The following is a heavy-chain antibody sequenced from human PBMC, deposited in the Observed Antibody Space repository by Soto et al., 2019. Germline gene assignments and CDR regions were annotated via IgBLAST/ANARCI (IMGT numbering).Heavy chain of an antibody. CDR3: ARRSARQRWFDP. Sequence: QVQLQESGPGLVKPSETLSLTCTVSGGSISSYYWSWIRQPPGKGLEWIGYIYYSGSTNYNPSLKSRVTISVDTSKNQFSLKLSSVTAADTAVYYCARRSARQRWFDPWGQGTLVTVSS. CDR1: GGSISSYY. J-gene: IGHJ5*02. D-gene: IGHD6-6*01. V-gene: IGHV4-59*01. CDR2: IYYSGST.